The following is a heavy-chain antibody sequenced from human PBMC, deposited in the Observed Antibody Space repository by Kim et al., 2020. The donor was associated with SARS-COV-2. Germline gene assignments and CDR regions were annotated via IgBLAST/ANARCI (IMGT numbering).Heavy chain of an antibody. D-gene: IGHD3-22*01. J-gene: IGHJ5*02. CDR3: ARHGHITMIVVVIIPGWFDP. V-gene: IGHV4-39*01. CDR1: CGSISSSIYY. CDR2: IYYSGST. Sequence: SETLSLTCTVSCGSISSSIYYWGWIRQPPGKGLEWIGSIYYSGSTYYNPSLKSRVTISVDTSKNQFSLKLSSVTAADTAVYYCARHGHITMIVVVIIPGWFDPWGQGTLVTVSS.